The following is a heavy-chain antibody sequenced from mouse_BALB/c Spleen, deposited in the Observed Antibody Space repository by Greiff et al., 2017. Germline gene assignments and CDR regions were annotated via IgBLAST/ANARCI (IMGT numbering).Heavy chain of an antibody. Sequence: VQLQQSGPELVKPGASVKMSCKASGYTFTSYVMHWVKQKPGQGLEWIGYINPYNDGTKYNEKFKGKATLTSDKSSSTAYMELSSLTSEDSAVYYCALPGGGGLYAMDYWGQGTSVTVSS. V-gene: IGHV1-14*01. CDR1: GYTFTSYV. D-gene: IGHD3-1*01. CDR3: ALPGGGGLYAMDY. CDR2: INPYNDGT. J-gene: IGHJ4*01.